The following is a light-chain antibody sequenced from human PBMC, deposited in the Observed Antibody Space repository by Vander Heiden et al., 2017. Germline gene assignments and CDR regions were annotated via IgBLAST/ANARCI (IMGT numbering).Light chain of an antibody. CDR1: SSNIGAGYD. CDR2: GNS. V-gene: IGLV1-40*01. J-gene: IGLJ2*01. Sequence: QSVLTQPPSVSGAPWQRVTIPCPGSSSNIGAGYDVHCYQHLPGTAPNHLIYGNSNRPSGVPDRFSGPKSGTSACLAITGLQAEDEADYYCQSYDSSLPGEVFGGGTKLTVL. CDR3: QSYDSSLPGEV.